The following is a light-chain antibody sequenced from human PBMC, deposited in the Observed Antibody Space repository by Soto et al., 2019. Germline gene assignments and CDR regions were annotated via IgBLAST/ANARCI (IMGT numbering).Light chain of an antibody. J-gene: IGKJ5*01. CDR2: DAS. V-gene: IGKV3-11*01. Sequence: ESVLTQSPATLSLSPGERATLSCRASQSVSSYLAWYQQKPGQAPRLLIYDASNRATGIPARFSGSGSGTDFTLTISSLEPEDFGVYYCQQRSTWPITFGQGTRLEIK. CDR3: QQRSTWPIT. CDR1: QSVSSY.